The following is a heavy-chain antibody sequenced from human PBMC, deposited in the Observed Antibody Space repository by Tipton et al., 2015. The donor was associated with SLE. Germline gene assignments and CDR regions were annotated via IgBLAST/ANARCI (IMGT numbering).Heavy chain of an antibody. CDR3: ARGHRIVGANRWFDP. V-gene: IGHV4-59*08. Sequence: TLSLTCTVSGGSISSYYWSWIRQPPGKGLEWIGYIYYSGSTNYSPSLKSRVTISVDTSKNQFSLKLSSVTAADTAVYYCARGHRIVGANRWFDPWGQGTLVTVSS. CDR1: GGSISSYY. J-gene: IGHJ5*02. CDR2: IYYSGST. D-gene: IGHD1-26*01.